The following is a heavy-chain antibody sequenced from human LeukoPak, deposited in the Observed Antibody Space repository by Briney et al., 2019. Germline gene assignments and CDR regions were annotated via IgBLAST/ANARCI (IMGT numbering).Heavy chain of an antibody. J-gene: IGHJ4*02. D-gene: IGHD4-17*01. CDR1: GFTPSSYW. Sequence: RGCLRLSCAPSGFTPSSYWTSWVRPAPEKGREWVANIKQDGREKYYVDSLKGRFTMSRDNAKNSLYLQMNSLRAEDTAVYYCARDGPTVTPGRFDYWGQGTLVTVSS. CDR2: IKQDGREK. CDR3: ARDGPTVTPGRFDY. V-gene: IGHV3-7*01.